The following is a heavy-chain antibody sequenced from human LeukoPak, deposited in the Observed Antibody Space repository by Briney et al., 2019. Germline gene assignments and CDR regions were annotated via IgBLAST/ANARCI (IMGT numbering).Heavy chain of an antibody. CDR3: ARRVATKPKYCFDS. V-gene: IGHV4-59*08. CDR2: ICYNGIT. J-gene: IGHJ4*02. D-gene: IGHD5-24*01. CDR1: GGSISIYY. Sequence: SETLSLTCTVSGGSISIYYWTWIRQPPGKGLEWIGFICYNGITKYNPSLESRVTISLDASKNQFSLKLNSVTAADTAVYYCARRVATKPKYCFDSWGQGALVTVSS.